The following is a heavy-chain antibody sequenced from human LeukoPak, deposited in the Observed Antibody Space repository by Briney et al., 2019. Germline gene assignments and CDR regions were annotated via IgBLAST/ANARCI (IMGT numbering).Heavy chain of an antibody. CDR2: ISWNSGSI. V-gene: IGHV3-9*03. CDR1: GFTFDDYA. D-gene: IGHD3-3*01. CDR3: AKAKVRFLEWFHAFDI. Sequence: GGSLRLSCAASGFTFDDYAMHWVRHAPGKGLEWVSGISWNSGSIGYADSVKGRFTISRDNAKNSLYLQMNSLRAEDMALYYCAKAKVRFLEWFHAFDIWGQGTMVTVSS. J-gene: IGHJ3*02.